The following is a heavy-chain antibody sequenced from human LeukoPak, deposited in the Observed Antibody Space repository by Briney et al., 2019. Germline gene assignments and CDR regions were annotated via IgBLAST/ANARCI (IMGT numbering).Heavy chain of an antibody. J-gene: IGHJ4*02. D-gene: IGHD3-9*01. CDR2: IYYSGST. CDR3: ASPLTGVLTGYHTPAHFDY. CDR1: GGSISSSSYY. Sequence: SSETLSLTCNVSGGSISSSSYYWGWIRQPPGKGLEWIGSIYYSGSTYYNPSLKSRVTISVDTSKNQFSLKLSSVTAADTAVYYCASPLTGVLTGYHTPAHFDYWGQGTLVTVSS. V-gene: IGHV4-39*01.